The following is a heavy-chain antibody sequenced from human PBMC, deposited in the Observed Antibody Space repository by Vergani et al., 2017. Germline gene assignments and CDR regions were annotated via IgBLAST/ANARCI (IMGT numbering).Heavy chain of an antibody. Sequence: EVQLVESGGGLIQPGGSLRLSCAASGFTVSSNYMSWVRQAPGKGLEWVSVIYSGGSTYYADSVKGRFNISRDNSKNTLYLQMNSLRAEDTAVYYCARVRARIQLWSRTNYYYMDVWGKGTTVTVSS. CDR3: ARVRARIQLWSRTNYYYMDV. V-gene: IGHV3-53*01. CDR1: GFTVSSNY. J-gene: IGHJ6*03. D-gene: IGHD5-18*01. CDR2: IYSGGST.